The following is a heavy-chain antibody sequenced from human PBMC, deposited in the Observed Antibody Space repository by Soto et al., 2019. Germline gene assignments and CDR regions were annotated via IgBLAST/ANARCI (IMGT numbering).Heavy chain of an antibody. CDR3: ARSTPLRYSAGYHFDY. Sequence: QVQLVESGGGLVKPGGSLKLSCTASGFTFSDYYMGWIRQAPGKGLEWVSYISSGSSYTNYADSVEGRFTIFRDNAKNSLYLQMNSLRAEDTAVYYCARSTPLRYSAGYHFDYWGQGTLVTVSS. V-gene: IGHV3-11*06. D-gene: IGHD1-26*01. J-gene: IGHJ4*02. CDR1: GFTFSDYY. CDR2: ISSGSSYT.